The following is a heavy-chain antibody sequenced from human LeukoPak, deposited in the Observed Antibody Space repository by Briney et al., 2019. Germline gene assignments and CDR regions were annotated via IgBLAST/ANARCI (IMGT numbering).Heavy chain of an antibody. Sequence: GGSLRLSCAATGFTFSSYAMSWVRQAPGKGLEWVSAISGSGGSTYYADSVKGRFTISRDNSKNTLYLQMNSLRAEDTAVYYCARGLDCSSTSCPYKDYYYYYYMDVWGKGTTVTVSS. CDR2: ISGSGGST. D-gene: IGHD2-2*01. CDR3: ARGLDCSSTSCPYKDYYYYYYMDV. J-gene: IGHJ6*03. V-gene: IGHV3-23*01. CDR1: GFTFSSYA.